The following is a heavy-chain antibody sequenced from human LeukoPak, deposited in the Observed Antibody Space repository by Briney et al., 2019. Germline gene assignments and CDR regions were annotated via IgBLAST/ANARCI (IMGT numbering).Heavy chain of an antibody. Sequence: GSLRLSCAASGFTFSSYSMNWVRQAPGKGLECVSSISSSSSYIYYADSVKGRFTISRDNAKNSLYLQMNSLRAEDTAVYYCARAPDTAMDYYGMDVWGQGTTVTVSS. CDR1: GFTFSSYS. CDR2: ISSSSSYI. CDR3: ARAPDTAMDYYGMDV. D-gene: IGHD5-18*01. J-gene: IGHJ6*02. V-gene: IGHV3-21*01.